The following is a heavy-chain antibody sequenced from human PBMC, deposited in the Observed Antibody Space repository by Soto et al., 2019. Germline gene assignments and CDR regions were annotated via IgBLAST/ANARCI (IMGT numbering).Heavy chain of an antibody. Sequence: EVQLVESGGGLVKPGGSLRLSCAASGFTFSSYSMNLVRQAPGKGLEWVSSVSSSSSYIYYADSVKGRFTISRDNAMNALYMQMNSLRAEDTAVYYCARRTAYDSSGYYCYWGQGTLVTVSS. CDR1: GFTFSSYS. J-gene: IGHJ1*01. D-gene: IGHD3-22*01. CDR2: VSSSSSYI. CDR3: ARRTAYDSSGYYCY. V-gene: IGHV3-21*01.